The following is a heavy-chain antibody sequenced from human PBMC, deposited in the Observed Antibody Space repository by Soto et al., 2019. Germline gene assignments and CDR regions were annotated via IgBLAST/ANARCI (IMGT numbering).Heavy chain of an antibody. CDR2: IYPGDSDT. D-gene: IGHD6-13*01. Sequence: GESLKISCKGSGYSFTSYWIGWVRQMPGKGLEWMGIIYPGDSDTRYSPSFQGQVTISADKSISTAYLQWSSLKASDTAMYYCARPSRSSSSWDTHYFVYWAEGTLVSVSS. CDR1: GYSFTSYW. V-gene: IGHV5-51*01. J-gene: IGHJ4*02. CDR3: ARPSRSSSSWDTHYFVY.